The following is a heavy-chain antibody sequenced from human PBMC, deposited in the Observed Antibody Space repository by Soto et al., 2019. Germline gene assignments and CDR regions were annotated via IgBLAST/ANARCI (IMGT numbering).Heavy chain of an antibody. J-gene: IGHJ4*03. CDR3: ARFRAPRRQLISMSFHL. CDR2: IYPGDSDT. V-gene: IGHV5-51*01. CDR1: GYSVYSYW. Sequence: GESLKISCKGSGYSVYSYWIAWVRQMPGKGLEWMGIIYPGDSDTRYSPSFEGQVTISADKSITSAFVQWGSLKASDSAIYYCARFRAPRRQLISMSFHLWGLGTLVTVSS. D-gene: IGHD6-13*01.